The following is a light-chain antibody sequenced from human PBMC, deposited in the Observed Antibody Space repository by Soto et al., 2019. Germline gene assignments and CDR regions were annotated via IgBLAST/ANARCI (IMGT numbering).Light chain of an antibody. J-gene: IGLJ2*01. V-gene: IGLV2-14*01. CDR3: SSYTSSSTPVV. CDR1: SSDVGGYNY. Sequence: QSALTQPASVSGSPGQSITISCTGTSSDVGGYNYVFWYQQHPGKAHKLMIYDVSNRPSGVSNRFSGSKSGNTASLTISGLQAEDEADYYCSSYTSSSTPVVFGGGTKLTVL. CDR2: DVS.